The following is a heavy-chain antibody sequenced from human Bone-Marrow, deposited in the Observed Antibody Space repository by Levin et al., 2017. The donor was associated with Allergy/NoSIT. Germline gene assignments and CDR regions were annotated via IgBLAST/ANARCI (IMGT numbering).Heavy chain of an antibody. CDR1: GGSISSSDYY. J-gene: IGHJ4*01. CDR3: VGRFYDYLSYFSSWMGYFDP. V-gene: IGHV4-39*07. Sequence: SETLSLTCTVSGGSISSSDYYWGWIRQPPGMGREWIGTIDDSGSAYYNPSVKSRVTISVDTSKNQFSLKLSSVIAADTAVYCCVGRFYDYLSYFSSWMGYFDPWGHGTLVTVSS. D-gene: IGHD3-3*01. CDR2: IDDSGSA.